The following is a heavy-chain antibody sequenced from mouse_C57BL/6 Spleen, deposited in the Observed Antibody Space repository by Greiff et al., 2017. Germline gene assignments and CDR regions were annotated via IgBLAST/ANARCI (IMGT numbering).Heavy chain of an antibody. CDR2: IHPNSGST. J-gene: IGHJ4*01. CDR1: GYTFTSYW. V-gene: IGHV1-64*01. CDR3: ARRKLNWYDAMDY. D-gene: IGHD4-1*01. Sequence: VQLQQPGAELVKPGASVKLSCKASGYTFTSYWMHWVKQRPGQGLEWIGMIHPNSGSTNYNEKFKSKATLTVDKSSSTAYMQLSSLTSEDSAVYYCARRKLNWYDAMDYWGQGTSVTVSS.